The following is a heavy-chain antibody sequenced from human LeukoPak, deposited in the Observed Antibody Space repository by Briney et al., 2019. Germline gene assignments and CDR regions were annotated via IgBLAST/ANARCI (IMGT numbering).Heavy chain of an antibody. CDR1: GGSISSGGYS. V-gene: IGHV4-30-2*01. CDR3: ARIRRDGVFGY. D-gene: IGHD3-10*01. CDR2: IYYSGSI. J-gene: IGHJ4*02. Sequence: SQTLSLTCAVSGGSISSGGYSWSWIRQPPGKGLEWIGYIYYSGSIYYNPSLKSRVTMSVDTSKNQFSLKLSSVTAVDTAVYYCARIRRDGVFGYWGQGTLVTVSS.